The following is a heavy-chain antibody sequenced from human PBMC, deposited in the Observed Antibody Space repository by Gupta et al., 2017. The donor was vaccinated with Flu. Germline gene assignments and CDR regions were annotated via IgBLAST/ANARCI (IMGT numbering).Heavy chain of an antibody. D-gene: IGHD1-26*01. CDR1: GFIFDDYV. CDR2: ILGRGQVQGP. Sequence: EIQLLESGGDLVQPGGSLRLSCAASGFIFDDYVMTLLRPPPGKGLEWISSILGRGQVQGPFYAGSVRGRFTTSRDNSKNTLFLQMNSLRAEDTAVYYCAKGRDSGNLDWFDPWGQGTLVTVSS. V-gene: IGHV3-23*01. CDR3: AKGRDSGNLDWFDP. J-gene: IGHJ5*02.